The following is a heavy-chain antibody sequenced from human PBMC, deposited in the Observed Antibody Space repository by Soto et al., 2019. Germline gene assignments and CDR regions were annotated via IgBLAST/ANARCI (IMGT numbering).Heavy chain of an antibody. CDR1: GSACGSYG. Sequence: GGSVSLSCEAYGSACGSYGMQWVVKASGKGLEWVVVISYDGSNKYYADSVKGRFTISRDNSKNTLYLQMNSLRAEDTAVYYCAKERARGVISNYYYYGMDVWGQGT. D-gene: IGHD3-10*01. V-gene: IGHV3-30*18. J-gene: IGHJ6*02. CDR2: ISYDGSNK. CDR3: AKERARGVISNYYYYGMDV.